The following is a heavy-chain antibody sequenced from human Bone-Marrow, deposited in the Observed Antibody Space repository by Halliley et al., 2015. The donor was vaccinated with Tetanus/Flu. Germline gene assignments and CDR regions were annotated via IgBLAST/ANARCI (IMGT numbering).Heavy chain of an antibody. CDR3: ARRNSPHTEIYTPTSDVLGFDL. CDR1: GYTLTNYW. V-gene: IGHV5-51*03. D-gene: IGHD3-16*01. Sequence: VQLVQSGAEVKKPGESLKISCEGSGYTLTNYWIGWVRQMPGKGLELMGFIYPDDSDSRYNPSFQGQVTISADKSITTAYLQWSSLEASDTAMYYCARRNSPHTEIYTPTSDVLGFDLWGQGTLVTVSS. J-gene: IGHJ5*02. CDR2: IYPDDSDS.